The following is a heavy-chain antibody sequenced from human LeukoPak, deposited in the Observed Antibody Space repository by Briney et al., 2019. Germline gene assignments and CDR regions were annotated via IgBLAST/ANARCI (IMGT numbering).Heavy chain of an antibody. CDR1: GYSISSGYY. Sequence: SETLSLTCAVSGYSISSGYYWGWIRQPPGKGLEWIGSIYHSGSTYYNPSLKSRVTISVDTSKNQFSLKLSSATAADTAVYYCARATVTTPFYFDYWGQGTLVTVSS. J-gene: IGHJ4*02. D-gene: IGHD4-17*01. CDR2: IYHSGST. V-gene: IGHV4-38-2*01. CDR3: ARATVTTPFYFDY.